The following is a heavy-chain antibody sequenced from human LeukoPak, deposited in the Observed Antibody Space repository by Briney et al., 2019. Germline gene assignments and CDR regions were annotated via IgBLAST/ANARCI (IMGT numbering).Heavy chain of an antibody. J-gene: IGHJ6*02. Sequence: SETLSLTCTVPGGSISSGGYYWSWIRQHPGKGLEWIGYMFYSGSTYYNPSLKSGVTISVDTSKNQFSLKLSAVNAADTAVYYCARTGGGSCSGGSCYLLYGMDVWGQGTTVTVSS. V-gene: IGHV4-31*03. D-gene: IGHD2-15*01. CDR2: MFYSGST. CDR3: ARTGGGSCSGGSCYLLYGMDV. CDR1: GGSISSGGYY.